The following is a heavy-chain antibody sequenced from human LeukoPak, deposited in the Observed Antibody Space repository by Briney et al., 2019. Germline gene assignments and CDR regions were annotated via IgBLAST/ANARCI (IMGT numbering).Heavy chain of an antibody. V-gene: IGHV3-7*01. CDR3: SRSLDY. Sequence: GGSLRLSCAASGFPFSGSWMDWLRQAPGKRMEWVANIKQDGSEKHYADSVKGRFTISRDNAKNSLFLQMSGLRAEDTAVYYCSRSLDYWGQGALVTVSS. CDR1: GFPFSGSW. J-gene: IGHJ4*02. CDR2: IKQDGSEK.